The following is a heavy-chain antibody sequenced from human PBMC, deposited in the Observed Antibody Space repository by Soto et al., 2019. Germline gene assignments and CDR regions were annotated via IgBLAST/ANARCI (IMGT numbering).Heavy chain of an antibody. CDR2: IYPDDSDT. V-gene: IGHV5-51*01. CDR1: GYIFSTYW. Sequence: EVQLVQSGAEVKQPGESLKISCRTSGYIFSTYWIGWVRQTPEKGLEWMGLIYPDDSDTRDNPSLQGQVTISSNKSISTAYLHWSSLKASDTAMYYCARFGSGGEDYWGQGTPVTVSS. J-gene: IGHJ4*02. D-gene: IGHD3-10*01. CDR3: ARFGSGGEDY.